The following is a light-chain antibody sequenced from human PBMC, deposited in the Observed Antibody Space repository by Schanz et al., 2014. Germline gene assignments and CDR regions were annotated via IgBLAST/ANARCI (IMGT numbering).Light chain of an antibody. V-gene: IGKV3D-15*01. CDR2: DAS. J-gene: IGKJ1*01. CDR1: QSVSSN. Sequence: EIVMTQSPATLSVSPGERATLSCRASQSVSSNLAWYQQKPGQAPRLLIYDASNRATGIPARFSGSGSGTDFTLTISSLQSEDFAVYYCQHYNNWPPVWTFGQGTKVEIK. CDR3: QHYNNWPPVWT.